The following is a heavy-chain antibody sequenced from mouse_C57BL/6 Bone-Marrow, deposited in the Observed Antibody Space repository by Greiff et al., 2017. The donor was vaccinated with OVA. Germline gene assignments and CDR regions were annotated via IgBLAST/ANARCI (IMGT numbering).Heavy chain of an antibody. CDR1: GFTFSDAW. CDR2: IRNKANNHAT. D-gene: IGHD2-5*01. CDR3: TRGHYSKPLDFDY. J-gene: IGHJ2*01. V-gene: IGHV6-6*01. Sequence: EVKVVESGGGLVQPGGSMKLSCAASGFTFSDAWMDWVRQSPEKGLEWVAEIRNKANNHATYYAESVKGRFTISRDDSKSSVYLQMNSLRAEDTGIYYCTRGHYSKPLDFDYWGQGTTLTVSS.